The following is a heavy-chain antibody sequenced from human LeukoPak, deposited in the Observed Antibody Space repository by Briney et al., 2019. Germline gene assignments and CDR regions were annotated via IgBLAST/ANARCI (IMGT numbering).Heavy chain of an antibody. V-gene: IGHV1-2*02. CDR1: GYTFTDYY. CDR2: INPNSGDT. D-gene: IGHD2-2*01. Sequence: ASVKVSCKASGYTFTDYYMHWVRQAPGQGFEWMGWINPNSGDTNYAQRFQGRVTMTRDTSISTAHMELSRLRSDDTAVYYCARANFLYCSSTTCLFDYWGQGTLVIVSS. J-gene: IGHJ4*02. CDR3: ARANFLYCSSTTCLFDY.